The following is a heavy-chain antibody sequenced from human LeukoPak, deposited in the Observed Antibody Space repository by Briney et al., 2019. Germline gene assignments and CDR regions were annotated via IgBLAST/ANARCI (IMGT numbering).Heavy chain of an antibody. CDR1: GFTFISYW. Sequence: GGSLRLSCAAPGFTFISYWMYWVRQAPGKGLVWVSRINSDGGSTTYAESVKGRFTISRDNAKNTLSLQMNSLRAEDTAVYYCARVTSSRGAIDIWGQGTMVAVSS. J-gene: IGHJ3*02. V-gene: IGHV3-74*01. D-gene: IGHD6-13*01. CDR2: INSDGGST. CDR3: ARVTSSRGAIDI.